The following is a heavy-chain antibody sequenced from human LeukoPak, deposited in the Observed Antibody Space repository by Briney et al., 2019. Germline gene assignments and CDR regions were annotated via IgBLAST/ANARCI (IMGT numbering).Heavy chain of an antibody. CDR2: ISSSSSTI. CDR3: ARAVRGYSGSKYYFDY. J-gene: IGHJ4*02. D-gene: IGHD5-12*01. CDR1: GFTFSSYS. Sequence: PGGSLRLSCAASGFTFSSYSMNWVRQAPGKGLEWVSYISSSSSTIYYADSVKGRFTISRDNAKNSLYLQMNSLRAEDTAVYYCARAVRGYSGSKYYFDYWGQGTLVTVSS. V-gene: IGHV3-48*01.